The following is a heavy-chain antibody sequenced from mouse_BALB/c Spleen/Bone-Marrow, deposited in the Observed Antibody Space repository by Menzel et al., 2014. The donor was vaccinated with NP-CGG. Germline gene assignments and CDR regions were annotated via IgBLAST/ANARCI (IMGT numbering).Heavy chain of an antibody. Sequence: VHVKQSGAELVKPGASVKLSCTGSGFNIKDTLMHWVKPRPEQGLEWIGRIDPANGNTKYDPKFQGKATITADTSSNTAHLHLTSLTSEDTAIYYCTRGEDYWGQGTTLAVSS. V-gene: IGHV14-3*02. CDR3: TRGEDY. CDR1: GFNIKDTL. CDR2: IDPANGNT. J-gene: IGHJ2*01.